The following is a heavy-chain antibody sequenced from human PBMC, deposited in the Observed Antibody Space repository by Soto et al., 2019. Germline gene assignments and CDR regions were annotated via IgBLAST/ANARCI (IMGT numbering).Heavy chain of an antibody. CDR2: IYSGGST. J-gene: IGHJ3*02. Sequence: PGGSLRLSCAASGFTFSSYAMSWVRQAPGKGLEWVSVIYSGGSTYYADSVKGRFIISRDESKNTLYLHLSSLRAEYTAVYYCARERQPPYAFDIWGPGTMVTVSS. D-gene: IGHD6-13*01. CDR3: ARERQPPYAFDI. CDR1: GFTFSSYA. V-gene: IGHV3-66*01.